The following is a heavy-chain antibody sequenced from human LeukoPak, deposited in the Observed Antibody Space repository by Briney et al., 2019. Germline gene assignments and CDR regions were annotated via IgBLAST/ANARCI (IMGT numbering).Heavy chain of an antibody. Sequence: ASVKVSCKASGYTFTSYGISWVRQAPGQGLEWMGWISAYNGNTNYAQKLQGRVTMTTDTSTSTAYMELRSLRSDDTAVYYCAREPYGDSPRAHPDYWGQGTLVTVSS. CDR1: GYTFTSYG. J-gene: IGHJ4*02. CDR3: AREPYGDSPRAHPDY. D-gene: IGHD4-17*01. V-gene: IGHV1-18*01. CDR2: ISAYNGNT.